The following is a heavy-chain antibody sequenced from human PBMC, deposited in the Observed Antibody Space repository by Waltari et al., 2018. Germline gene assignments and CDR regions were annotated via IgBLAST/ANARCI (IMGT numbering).Heavy chain of an antibody. Sequence: QLQLQESGPGLVKPSETLSLTCTVPGGSISSSSYYWGWLRQPPGKGLEWIGSIYYSGRTDYSPSLKRRVTISVDTSKNQFSLRLSSGTAADTAVYYSGRAAAGLDYFDYWGQGTLVTVSS. CDR1: GGSISSSSYY. V-gene: IGHV4-39*01. CDR3: GRAAAGLDYFDY. J-gene: IGHJ4*02. D-gene: IGHD6-13*01. CDR2: IYYSGRT.